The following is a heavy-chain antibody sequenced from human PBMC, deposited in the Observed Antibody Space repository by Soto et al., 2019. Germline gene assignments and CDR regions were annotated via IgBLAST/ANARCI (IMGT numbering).Heavy chain of an antibody. J-gene: IGHJ6*02. D-gene: IGHD2-8*01. CDR3: AKNGQPPYYYYGLDV. CDR1: GYTFTRYG. CDR2: ISGYNGDT. Sequence: QGHLVQSGAEAKKPGASVKVSCKASGYTFTRYGISWVRQAPGQGLEWMGWISGYNGDTNYAQNLQGRVTMTIDTSTTTAYMELRSLTSDDTAVYYCAKNGQPPYYYYGLDVWGQGTTVTVSS. V-gene: IGHV1-18*01.